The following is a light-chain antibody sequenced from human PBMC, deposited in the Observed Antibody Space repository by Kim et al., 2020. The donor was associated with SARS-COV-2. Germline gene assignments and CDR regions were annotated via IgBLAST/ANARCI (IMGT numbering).Light chain of an antibody. V-gene: IGLV3-1*01. CDR2: QDN. Sequence: SYELTQPPSVSVSPGQTATITCSGDKLGDKFACWYQQKAGQSPVLVIYQDNKRPSGIPERFSGSNSGNTATLTIRGTQPMDEAYYYCQTWDTSTVLFGGGTQLT. CDR3: QTWDTSTVL. J-gene: IGLJ2*01. CDR1: KLGDKF.